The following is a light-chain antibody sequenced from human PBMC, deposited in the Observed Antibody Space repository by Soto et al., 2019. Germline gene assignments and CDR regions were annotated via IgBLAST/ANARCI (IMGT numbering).Light chain of an antibody. CDR3: CSYAGSSTPVV. CDR2: DVS. J-gene: IGLJ2*01. CDR1: SSDVGSYNL. V-gene: IGLV2-23*02. Sequence: QSALTQPPSVSGSPGQSITISCTGTSSDVGSYNLVSWYQQHPGKAPKLMIYDVSKRPSGVSNRFSGSKSGNTASLTISGLQAEDEADYYCCSYAGSSTPVVFGGGTKLTVL.